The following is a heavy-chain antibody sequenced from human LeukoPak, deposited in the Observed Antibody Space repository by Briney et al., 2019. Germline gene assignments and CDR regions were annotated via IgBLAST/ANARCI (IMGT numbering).Heavy chain of an antibody. CDR1: GYTFTGYY. V-gene: IGHV1-2*02. J-gene: IGHJ4*02. Sequence: ASVKVSCKASGYTFTGYYMYWVRQAPGQGLEWMGWINPNSGGTNYAQKFQGRVTMTRDTSISTAYMELSRLRSDDAAVYYCARDLDYDSSGYLLNYWGQGTPVTVSS. D-gene: IGHD3-22*01. CDR3: ARDLDYDSSGYLLNY. CDR2: INPNSGGT.